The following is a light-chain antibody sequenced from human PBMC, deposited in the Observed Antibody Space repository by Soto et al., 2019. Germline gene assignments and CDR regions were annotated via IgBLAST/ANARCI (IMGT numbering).Light chain of an antibody. CDR3: QSYDSSSSTYVV. CDR2: GNS. CDR1: SSNIGAGYD. V-gene: IGLV1-40*01. Sequence: QSVLTQPPSVSGAPGQRVTISCTGSSSNIGAGYDVHWYQQLPGRAPKLLIYGNSNRPSGVPDRFSGSKSGTSASLAITGLQVEDEADYCCQSYDSSSSTYVVFGGGTKVTVL. J-gene: IGLJ2*01.